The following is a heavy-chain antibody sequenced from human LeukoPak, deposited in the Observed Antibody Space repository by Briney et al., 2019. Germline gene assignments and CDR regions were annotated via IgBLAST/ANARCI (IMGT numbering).Heavy chain of an antibody. CDR2: IYYSGST. J-gene: IGHJ5*02. CDR3: ATVTGTTGWFDP. D-gene: IGHD1-7*01. CDR1: GGSISSSSYY. V-gene: IGHV4-39*07. Sequence: SETLSLTCTVSGGSISSSSYYWGWIRQPPGKGLEWLGTIYYSGSTHYNPSLKSRVTISVDTSKNQFSLKLSSVTAADTAVYYCATVTGTTGWFDPWGQGTLVTVSS.